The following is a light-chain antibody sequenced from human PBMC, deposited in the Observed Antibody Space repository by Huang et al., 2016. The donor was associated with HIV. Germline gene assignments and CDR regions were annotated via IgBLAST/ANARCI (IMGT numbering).Light chain of an antibody. V-gene: IGKV3-15*01. CDR1: QSVGSN. CDR2: GAS. Sequence: EIVMTQSPATLSVSPGERATLSCRASQSVGSNLAWYQQKPGQAPRLLIYGASTRATGIPARVKGSGSGKEFTLTNSSLQSEDFAVYYCQQYNNWPPWTFGQGTKVEIK. J-gene: IGKJ1*01. CDR3: QQYNNWPPWT.